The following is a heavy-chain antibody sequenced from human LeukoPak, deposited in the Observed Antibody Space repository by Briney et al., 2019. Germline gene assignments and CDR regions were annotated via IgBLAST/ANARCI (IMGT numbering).Heavy chain of an antibody. CDR2: INPSGGST. CDR1: GYTFTSYY. CDR3: ARSLGPIEMATPLYDAFDI. D-gene: IGHD5-24*01. V-gene: IGHV1-46*01. Sequence: ASAKVSCKASGYTFTSYYMHWVRQAPGQGLEWMGIINPSGGSTSYAQKFQGRVTMTRDTSTSTVYMELSSLRSEDTAVYYCARSLGPIEMATPLYDAFDIWGQGTMVTVSS. J-gene: IGHJ3*02.